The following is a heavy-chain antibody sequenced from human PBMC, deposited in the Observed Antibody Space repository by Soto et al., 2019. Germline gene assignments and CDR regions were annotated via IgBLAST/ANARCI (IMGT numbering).Heavy chain of an antibody. D-gene: IGHD3-16*02. CDR3: AKDLLVWDYIWGSYPGG. CDR2: ISGSGGST. V-gene: IGHV3-23*01. J-gene: IGHJ4*02. Sequence: GGSLRLSCAASGFTFSSYAMSWVRQAPGKGLEWVSAISGSGGSTYYADSVKGRFTISRDNSKNTLYLQMNSLRAEDTAVYYCAKDLLVWDYIWGSYPGGWGQGTLVTVSS. CDR1: GFTFSSYA.